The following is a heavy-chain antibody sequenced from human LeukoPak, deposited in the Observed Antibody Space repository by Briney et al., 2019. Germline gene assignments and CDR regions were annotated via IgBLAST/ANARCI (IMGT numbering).Heavy chain of an antibody. CDR3: AKGSWESYYDILTGYSPKDYYGMDV. Sequence: GGSLRLSCAASGFTFSSYSMNWVRQAPGKGLEWFSSISSSSSYIYYADSVKGRFTISRDNAKNTLYLQMNSLRAEDTAVYYCAKGSWESYYDILTGYSPKDYYGMDVWGQGTTVTVSS. D-gene: IGHD3-9*01. J-gene: IGHJ6*02. CDR2: ISSSSSYI. V-gene: IGHV3-21*04. CDR1: GFTFSSYS.